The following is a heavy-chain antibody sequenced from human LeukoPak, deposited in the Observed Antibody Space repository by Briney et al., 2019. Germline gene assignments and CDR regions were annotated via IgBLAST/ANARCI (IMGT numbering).Heavy chain of an antibody. Sequence: GGSLRLSCAASGFTLSSYAMSWVRQAPGKGLEWVSAISGSGGSTYYADSVKGRFTISRDNSKNTLYLQMNSLRAEDTAVYYCAKDSGKVSGAYWGQGTLVTVSS. CDR1: GFTLSSYA. D-gene: IGHD1-14*01. CDR2: ISGSGGST. J-gene: IGHJ4*02. V-gene: IGHV3-23*01. CDR3: AKDSGKVSGAY.